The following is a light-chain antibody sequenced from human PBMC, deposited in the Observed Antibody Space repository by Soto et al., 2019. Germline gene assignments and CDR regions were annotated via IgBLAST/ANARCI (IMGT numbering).Light chain of an antibody. Sequence: QSALTQPASVSGSPEQSITISCSGTSSDVGSSNLVSWYQQHPGKAPKLIIFEGDRRPSGVSGRFSGSKSGNTASLTISGLQAEDEADYYCCSYAGTPYVFGTGTKATVL. V-gene: IGLV2-23*01. CDR1: SSDVGSSNL. CDR3: CSYAGTPYV. CDR2: EGD. J-gene: IGLJ1*01.